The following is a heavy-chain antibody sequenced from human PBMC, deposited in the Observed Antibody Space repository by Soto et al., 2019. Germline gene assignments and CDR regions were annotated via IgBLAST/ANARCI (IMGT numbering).Heavy chain of an antibody. D-gene: IGHD3-10*01. V-gene: IGHV1-69*02. CDR3: ARMVMVRGEFDY. Sequence: QVQLVQSGAEVKKPGSSVKVSCKASGGTFSSYTISWVRQAPGQGLEWMGRIIPILGIANYAQKFQGRVTITADKPTSTAYMELSSLRSEDTAVYYCARMVMVRGEFDYWGQGTLVTVSS. CDR1: GGTFSSYT. J-gene: IGHJ4*02. CDR2: IIPILGIA.